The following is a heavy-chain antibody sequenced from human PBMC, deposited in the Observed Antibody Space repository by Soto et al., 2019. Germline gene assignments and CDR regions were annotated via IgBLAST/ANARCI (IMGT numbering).Heavy chain of an antibody. Sequence: GWSLKISCQASGYDFSTFWIVWVRQTPGKGLEWMGVIYGGDSDVTYSPSFQGQVTISVARSRNTAYLHWSSLRASDTAIYYCARDRNAGWFDPRGQGT. CDR1: GYDFSTFW. V-gene: IGHV5-51*01. CDR2: IYGGDSDV. J-gene: IGHJ5*02. CDR3: ARDRNAGWFDP.